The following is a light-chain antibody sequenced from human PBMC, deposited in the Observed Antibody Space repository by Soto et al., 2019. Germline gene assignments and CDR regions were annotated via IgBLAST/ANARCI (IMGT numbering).Light chain of an antibody. J-gene: IGLJ2*01. V-gene: IGLV2-14*01. CDR1: SSDVGGYNY. Sequence: ALTQPASVSGSPGQSITISCTGSSSDVGGYNYVSWYQQHPGKAPKLMIYDVSNRPSGVSNRFSGSKSGNTASLTISGLQAEDEADYYCNSYTSTSTLVVFGGGTKLTVL. CDR3: NSYTSTSTLVV. CDR2: DVS.